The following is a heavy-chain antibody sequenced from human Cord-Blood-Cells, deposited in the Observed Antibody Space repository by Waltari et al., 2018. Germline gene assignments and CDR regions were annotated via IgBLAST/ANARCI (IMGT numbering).Heavy chain of an antibody. CDR3: ASAAMVDY. CDR1: GGSISSSSYH. CDR2: IYYSGST. V-gene: IGHV4-39*01. J-gene: IGHJ4*02. D-gene: IGHD5-18*01. Sequence: QLQLQESGPGLVKPSETLSLTCTGSGGSISSSSYHWGRIRQPPGKGLEWIGSIYYSGSTYYNPSLKSRVTISVDTSKNQFSLKLSSVTAADTAVYYCASAAMVDYWGQGTLVTVSS.